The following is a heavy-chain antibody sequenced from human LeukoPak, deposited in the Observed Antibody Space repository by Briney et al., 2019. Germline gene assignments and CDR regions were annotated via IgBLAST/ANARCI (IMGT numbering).Heavy chain of an antibody. Sequence: GGSLRLSCAASGFTFSTFAMSWVRQAPGKGLEWVSSISGNGGSTSYADSARGRFTISRDNSKNTLYLQMNSLRAEDTAVYYCAKEGFDYWGQGTLVPVSS. CDR1: GFTFSTFA. CDR3: AKEGFDY. J-gene: IGHJ4*02. V-gene: IGHV3-23*01. CDR2: ISGNGGST.